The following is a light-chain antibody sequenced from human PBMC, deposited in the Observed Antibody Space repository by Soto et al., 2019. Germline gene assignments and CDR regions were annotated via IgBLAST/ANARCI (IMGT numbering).Light chain of an antibody. V-gene: IGLV2-14*01. CDR2: EVS. CDR3: SSYTSSSTHYV. CDR1: CSDFGSYNY. Sequence: QSVLTQPASVSGSPGQSITISCTGTCSDFGSYNYVSWYQQHPGKAPKLMIYEVSNRPSGVSNRFSGSKSGNTASLTISGLQAEDEADYYSSSYTSSSTHYVFGTGTKVTVL. J-gene: IGLJ1*01.